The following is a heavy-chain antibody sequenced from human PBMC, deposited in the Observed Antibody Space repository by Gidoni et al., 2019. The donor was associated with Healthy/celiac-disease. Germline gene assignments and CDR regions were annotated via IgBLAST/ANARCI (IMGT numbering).Heavy chain of an antibody. J-gene: IGHJ4*02. D-gene: IGHD5-12*01. CDR3: ARLGGDGYISFDY. CDR1: GGSISSSSYY. Sequence: QLQLQESGPGLVKPSETLSLTCTVSGGSISSSSYYWGWLRQPPGKGLEWIGSIYYSGSTYYNPSLKSRVTISVDTSKNQFSLKLSSVTAADTAVYYCARLGGDGYISFDYWGQGTLVTVSS. V-gene: IGHV4-39*01. CDR2: IYYSGST.